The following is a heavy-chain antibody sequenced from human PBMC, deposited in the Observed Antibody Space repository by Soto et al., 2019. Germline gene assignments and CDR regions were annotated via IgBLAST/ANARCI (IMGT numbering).Heavy chain of an antibody. V-gene: IGHV3-48*03. CDR2: ISSGGGTI. CDR3: ARHIVFDY. J-gene: IGHJ4*02. CDR1: GFTFSNYD. Sequence: PGGSLRLSCSASGFTFSNYDINWVRQAPGKRLEWVSYISSGGGTIYYADSVKGRFTISRDNAKKSLYLQMNSLRAEDTAVYYCARHIVFDYWGQGTVVTVSS. D-gene: IGHD5-12*01.